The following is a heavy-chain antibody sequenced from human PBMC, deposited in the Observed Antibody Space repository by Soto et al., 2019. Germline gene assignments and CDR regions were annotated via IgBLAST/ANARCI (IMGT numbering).Heavy chain of an antibody. Sequence: EVQLLESGGNLVQPGGSLRLSCAASGFTFSSFAMSWVRQAPGKGLGWVSGIGGVGARTYSAGSVKGRFTISRDNSKNTLFLQINILEAEDTAVYYCSKGYSNSFLADYWGQGTLVTVSS. J-gene: IGHJ4*02. CDR3: SKGYSNSFLADY. CDR1: GFTFSSFA. CDR2: IGGVGART. D-gene: IGHD6-6*01. V-gene: IGHV3-23*01.